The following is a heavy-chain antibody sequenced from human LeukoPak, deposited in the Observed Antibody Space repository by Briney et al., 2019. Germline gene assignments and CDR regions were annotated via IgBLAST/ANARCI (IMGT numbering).Heavy chain of an antibody. CDR3: ARDPSSGYYFNWYFDL. V-gene: IGHV4-61*01. CDR2: IYYSGST. CDR1: GGSVSSGSYY. D-gene: IGHD3-22*01. Sequence: PSESLSLTCTVSGGSVSSGSYYWSWIRQPPGKGLEWIGYIYYSGSTNYNPSLKSRVTISVDTSKNQFSLKLSSATAADTAVYYCARDPSSGYYFNWYFDLRGRGTLVTVSS. J-gene: IGHJ2*01.